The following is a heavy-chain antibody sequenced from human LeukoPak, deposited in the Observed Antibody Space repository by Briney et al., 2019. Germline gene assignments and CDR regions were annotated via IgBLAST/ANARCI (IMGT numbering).Heavy chain of an antibody. CDR3: ARGPYSSGWTYYYYYYAMDV. Sequence: SETLSLTCAVYGGSFRGYYWTWIRQPPGKGLEWIGEINHSGSINYNPSLKSRVTISVDTSKNQFSLKLSSVTAADTAVYYCARGPYSSGWTYYYYYYAMDVRGQGTTVTVS. CDR1: GGSFRGYY. V-gene: IGHV4-34*01. CDR2: INHSGSI. J-gene: IGHJ6*02. D-gene: IGHD6-19*01.